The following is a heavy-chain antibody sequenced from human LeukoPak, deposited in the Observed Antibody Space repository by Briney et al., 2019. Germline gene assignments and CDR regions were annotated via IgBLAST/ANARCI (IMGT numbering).Heavy chain of an antibody. CDR2: IYYSGST. CDR1: GGSISSYY. CDR3: ARSRYDSSGYYSFDY. D-gene: IGHD3-22*01. J-gene: IGHJ4*02. Sequence: PSETLSLTCTVSGGSISSYYWSWIRQPPEKGLEWIGDIYYSGSTNYNPSLKSRVTISVDTSKNQFSLKLSSVTAADTAVYYCARSRYDSSGYYSFDYWGQGTLVTVSS. V-gene: IGHV4-59*08.